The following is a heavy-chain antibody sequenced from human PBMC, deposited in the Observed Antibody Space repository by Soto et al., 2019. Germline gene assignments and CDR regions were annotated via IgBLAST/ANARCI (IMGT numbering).Heavy chain of an antibody. V-gene: IGHV1-69*13. CDR2: IIPIFGTA. CDR1: GGTFSSYA. CDR3: ARKNVEVVFGVVIMDYYGMDV. Sequence: SVKVSCKASGGTFSSYAISWVRQAPGQGLEWMGGIIPIFGTANYAQKFQGRVTITADESTSTAYMELSSLRSEDTAVYYCARKNVEVVFGVVIMDYYGMDVWGQGTTVTVSS. J-gene: IGHJ6*02. D-gene: IGHD3-3*01.